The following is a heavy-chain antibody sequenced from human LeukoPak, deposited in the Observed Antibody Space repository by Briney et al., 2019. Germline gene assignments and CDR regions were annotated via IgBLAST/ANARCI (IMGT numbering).Heavy chain of an antibody. CDR1: GGSISSSSYY. Sequence: SETLSLTCTVSGGSISSSSYYWGWIRQPPGKGLEWIGSIYYSGSTYYNPSLKSRVTISVDTSKNQFSLKLSSVTAADTAVYYCAREGQGGFDYWGQGTLVTVSS. V-gene: IGHV4-39*07. J-gene: IGHJ4*02. CDR3: AREGQGGFDY. D-gene: IGHD3-16*01. CDR2: IYYSGST.